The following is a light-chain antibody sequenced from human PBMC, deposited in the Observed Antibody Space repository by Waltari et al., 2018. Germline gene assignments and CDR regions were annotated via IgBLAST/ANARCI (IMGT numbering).Light chain of an antibody. J-gene: IGKJ1*01. CDR2: PAS. V-gene: IGKV3-20*01. Sequence: DIVWPQYPGTLSLSPGERATLSCRASQSIGIYLAWYQENPGQAPRLLMYPASSRATGIPDRFSGRGSGTDFSLIISRLEPEYFAVYYCQKYESLPATFGQGTKVEIK. CDR1: QSIGIY. CDR3: QKYESLPAT.